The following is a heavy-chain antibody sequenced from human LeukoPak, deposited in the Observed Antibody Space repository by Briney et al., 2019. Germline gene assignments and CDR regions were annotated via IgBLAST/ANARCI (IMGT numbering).Heavy chain of an antibody. J-gene: IGHJ4*02. Sequence: GGSLRPSCAASGFTFSSYSMNWVRQAPGKGLEWVSSISTSSIYIYYADSVKDRFTISRDNAKDSLYLQMNSLRAEDTAVYYCARDRWLQSQRYFDYWGQGSLVTVSS. CDR3: ARDRWLQSQRYFDY. CDR2: ISTSSIYI. D-gene: IGHD5-24*01. V-gene: IGHV3-21*01. CDR1: GFTFSSYS.